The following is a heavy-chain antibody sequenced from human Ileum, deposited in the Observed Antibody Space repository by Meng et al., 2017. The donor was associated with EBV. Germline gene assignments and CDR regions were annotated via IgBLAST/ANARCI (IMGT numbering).Heavy chain of an antibody. V-gene: IGHV3-30*18. J-gene: IGHJ4*02. D-gene: IGHD2-21*02. Sequence: QGALVGSGGGAVQPGGPLILSCDASGFTYSDYGMHLVRQAPGKGLEWVAIISFDGNDKFYADSVKGRFTIYRDNSENTLYLQVNSLRDEDTALYYCAKGCAGGGYCYYTDYWGQGTLVIVSS. CDR1: GFTYSDYG. CDR2: ISFDGNDK. CDR3: AKGCAGGGYCYYTDY.